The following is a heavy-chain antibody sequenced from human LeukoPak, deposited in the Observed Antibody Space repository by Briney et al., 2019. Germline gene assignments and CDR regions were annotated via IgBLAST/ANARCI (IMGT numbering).Heavy chain of an antibody. CDR3: ARPLQVVVVVAAISVGFDY. CDR1: GFTFNSYA. D-gene: IGHD2-15*01. J-gene: IGHJ4*02. Sequence: PGGSLRLSCAASGFTFNSYAMHWVRQAPGKGLEWVAVISYDGSNKYYADSVKGRFTISRDNSKNTLYLQMNSLRAEDTAVYYCARPLQVVVVVAAISVGFDYWGQGTLVTVSS. V-gene: IGHV3-30*04. CDR2: ISYDGSNK.